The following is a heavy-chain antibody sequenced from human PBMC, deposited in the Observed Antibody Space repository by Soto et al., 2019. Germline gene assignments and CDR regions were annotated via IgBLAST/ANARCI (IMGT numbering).Heavy chain of an antibody. CDR2: IYSGGST. J-gene: IGHJ6*02. Sequence: EVQLVESGGGLIQPGGSLRLSCAASGFTVSSNYMSWVRQAPGKGLEWVSVIYSGGSTYYADSVKGRFTISRDNSKNTLYLQMNSLRAEATAVYYCARDFRLFVPEVVPAAMGRRYYYYGMDVWGQGTTVTVSS. D-gene: IGHD2-2*01. CDR3: ARDFRLFVPEVVPAAMGRRYYYYGMDV. V-gene: IGHV3-53*01. CDR1: GFTVSSNY.